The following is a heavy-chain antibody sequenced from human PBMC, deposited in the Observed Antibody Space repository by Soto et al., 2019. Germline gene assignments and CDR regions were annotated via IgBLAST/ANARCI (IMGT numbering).Heavy chain of an antibody. V-gene: IGHV6-1*01. Sequence: PSQTLSLTCAISGDSFSSNSAAWNWIRQSPSRGLEWLGRTYYRSKWYNDYAVSVKSRITINPDTSKNQFSLKLSSVTAADTAVYYCARQGGMDSSSWYYYYYGMDVWGQGTTVTVSS. CDR2: TYYRSKWYN. CDR3: ARQGGMDSSSWYYYYYGMDV. J-gene: IGHJ6*02. D-gene: IGHD6-13*01. CDR1: GDSFSSNSAA.